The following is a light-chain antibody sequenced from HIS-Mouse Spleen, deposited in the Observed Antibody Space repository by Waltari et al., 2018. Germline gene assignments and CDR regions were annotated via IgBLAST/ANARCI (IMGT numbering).Light chain of an antibody. J-gene: IGLJ1*01. CDR1: SRDVGGYND. CDR2: EVS. Sequence: QSALTQPPSASGSPGQSVTISCTGTSRDVGGYNDASWYQQHPGKAPKLMIYEVSKRPSGVPDRFSGSKSGNTASLTVSGLQAEDEADYYCSSYAGSKDVFGTGTKVTVL. V-gene: IGLV2-8*01. CDR3: SSYAGSKDV.